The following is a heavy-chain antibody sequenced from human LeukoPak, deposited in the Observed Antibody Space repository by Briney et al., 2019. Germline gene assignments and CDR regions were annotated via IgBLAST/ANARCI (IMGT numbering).Heavy chain of an antibody. CDR2: INPSGGST. J-gene: IGHJ6*03. CDR3: ARDEVGSYGYYYYYMDV. CDR1: GYTFTSYY. D-gene: IGHD1-26*01. V-gene: IGHV1-46*01. Sequence: GASVKVSCKASGYTFTSYYMHWVRQAPGQGLEWMGIINPSGGSTSYAQKFQGRVTMTRDMSTSTVYMELSSLRSEDTAVYYCARDEVGSYGYYYYYMDVWGKGTTVTISS.